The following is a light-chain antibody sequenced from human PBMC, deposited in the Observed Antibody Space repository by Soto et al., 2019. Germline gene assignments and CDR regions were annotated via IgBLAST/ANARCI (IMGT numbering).Light chain of an antibody. Sequence: QANPSVSPGQRVTFSFRASQGVSRKLAWYHHKSGQPPSLLIYGASNRASGIPERFRGRGSGTDFTLTISGLEPEDFVVYYCQQYGSSSLTFGQGTRLEI. CDR3: QQYGSSSLT. V-gene: IGKV3-20*01. CDR1: QGVSRK. J-gene: IGKJ5*01. CDR2: GAS.